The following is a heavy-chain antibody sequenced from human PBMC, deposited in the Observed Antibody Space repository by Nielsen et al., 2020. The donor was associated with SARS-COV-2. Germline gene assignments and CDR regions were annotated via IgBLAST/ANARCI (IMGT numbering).Heavy chain of an antibody. CDR3: ARDGGTAWDYYYGMDV. J-gene: IGHJ6*02. CDR1: GGSISSGSYY. Sequence: SETLSLTCTVSGGSISSGSYYWSWTRQPAGKGLEWIGRIYTSGSTNYNPSLKSRVTISVDTSKNQFSLKLSSVTAADTAVYYCARDGGTAWDYYYGMDVWGQGTTVTVSS. CDR2: IYTSGST. V-gene: IGHV4-61*02. D-gene: IGHD3-16*01.